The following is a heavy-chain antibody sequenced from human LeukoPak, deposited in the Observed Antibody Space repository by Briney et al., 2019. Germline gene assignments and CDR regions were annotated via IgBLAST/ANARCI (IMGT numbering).Heavy chain of an antibody. V-gene: IGHV1-18*01. CDR2: ISAYNGNT. Sequence: ASVKVSCKASGYTFTSYGISWVRQAPGQGLEWMGWISAYNGNTNYAQKLQGRVTMTTDTSTSTAYMELRSLRSDDTAVYYCARDQGADPLWFGELLGDAFDIWGQGTMVTVSS. D-gene: IGHD3-10*01. CDR3: ARDQGADPLWFGELLGDAFDI. J-gene: IGHJ3*02. CDR1: GYTFTSYG.